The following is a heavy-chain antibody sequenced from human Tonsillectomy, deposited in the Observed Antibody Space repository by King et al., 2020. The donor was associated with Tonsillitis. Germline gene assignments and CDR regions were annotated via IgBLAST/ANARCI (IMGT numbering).Heavy chain of an antibody. CDR3: AHSRGYYDYDELDI. CDR2: TRNKANSYTT. CDR1: GFTFSVHY. Sequence: VQLVESGGGLVQPGGSLRLSCAVSGFTFSVHYIDWVRQAPGKGLEWVGLTRNKANSYTTEYAASVKGRFTISRDDSKKSVYLQMNSLKTEDTAVYYCAHSRGYYDYDELDIWGQGTMVTVS. J-gene: IGHJ3*02. V-gene: IGHV3-72*01. D-gene: IGHD3-22*01.